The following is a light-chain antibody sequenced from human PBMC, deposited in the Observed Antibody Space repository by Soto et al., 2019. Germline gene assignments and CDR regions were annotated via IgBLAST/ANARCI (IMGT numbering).Light chain of an antibody. Sequence: DIQMTQSPSTLSASVGDSVIITSRASQSVDNWLAWFQQKPGKAPKVLIYRTSGLETGVSSRLSGSGYGTEVTLTISSLQLVDFATYYGQHYSAYSPWAFGQGTQGEIE. V-gene: IGKV1-5*03. CDR3: QHYSAYSPWA. CDR2: RTS. J-gene: IGKJ1*01. CDR1: QSVDNW.